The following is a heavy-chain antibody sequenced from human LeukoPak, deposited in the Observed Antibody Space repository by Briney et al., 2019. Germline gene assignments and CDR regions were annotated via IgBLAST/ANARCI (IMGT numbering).Heavy chain of an antibody. CDR1: GGSFSGYY. D-gene: IGHD2-15*01. V-gene: IGHV4-34*01. J-gene: IGHJ2*01. CDR2: INHSGST. CDR3: ARYVVVAAVYRYFDL. Sequence: PSETLSLTCAVYGGSFSGYYWSWIRQPPGKGLEWIGEINHSGSTNSNPSPKTRVTISVYTSTNQFSLKLSSVTAADTAVYYWARYVVVAAVYRYFDLWGRGTLVTVSS.